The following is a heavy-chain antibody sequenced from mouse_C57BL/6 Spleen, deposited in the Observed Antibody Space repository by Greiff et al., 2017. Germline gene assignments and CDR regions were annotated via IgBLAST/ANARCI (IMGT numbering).Heavy chain of an antibody. Sequence: QVQLQQPGAELVKPGASVKVSCKASGYTFTSYWMHWVKQRPGQGLEWIGRIHPSDSDTNYNQKFKGKATLTVEKSSSTAYMQLSSLTSEDSAVYYCARDGWLLRGAMDCWGQGTSVTVSS. D-gene: IGHD2-3*01. CDR1: GYTFTSYW. J-gene: IGHJ4*01. CDR2: IHPSDSDT. V-gene: IGHV1-74*01. CDR3: ARDGWLLRGAMDC.